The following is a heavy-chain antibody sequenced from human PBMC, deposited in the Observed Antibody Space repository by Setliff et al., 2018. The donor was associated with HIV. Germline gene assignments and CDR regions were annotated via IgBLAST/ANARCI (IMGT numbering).Heavy chain of an antibody. Sequence: ASVKVSCKASGGTFSSYRISWVRQAPGQGLEYMGGVIPGLGVAYYAQRFQGRVTITADESTSTVYMDLSSLRSEDTAMYYCARDAGYIGTSWNYWGQGTLVTVSS. D-gene: IGHD5-12*01. J-gene: IGHJ4*02. CDR2: VIPGLGVA. CDR3: ARDAGYIGTSWNY. V-gene: IGHV1-69*10. CDR1: GGTFSSYR.